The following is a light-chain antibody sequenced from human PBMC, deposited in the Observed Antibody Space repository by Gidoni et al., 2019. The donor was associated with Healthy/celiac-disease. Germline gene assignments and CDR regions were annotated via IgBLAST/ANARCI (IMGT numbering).Light chain of an antibody. J-gene: IGLJ3*02. Sequence: YELTQPPSVSVSPGQTASITCSGDKLGDKYACWYQQKPGQSPVLVIYQDSKRPSGIPERFSGSNSGNTATLTISGTQAMDEADYYCQAWDSRWVFGGGTKLTVL. CDR3: QAWDSRWV. CDR2: QDS. V-gene: IGLV3-1*01. CDR1: KLGDKY.